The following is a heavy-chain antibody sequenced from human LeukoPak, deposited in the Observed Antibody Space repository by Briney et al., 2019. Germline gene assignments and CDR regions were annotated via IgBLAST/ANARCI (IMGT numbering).Heavy chain of an antibody. Sequence: GGPLRLSCAASGLTFSSHAMHWVRQAPGKGLEYVSAITNNGGNTYYANSVKGRFTISRDNSKNTLFLLMDSLTAEDMAVYYCARGGYYAASDCWGQGTLVTVSS. V-gene: IGHV3-64*01. D-gene: IGHD1-26*01. CDR1: GLTFSSHA. CDR2: ITNNGGNT. CDR3: ARGGYYAASDC. J-gene: IGHJ4*02.